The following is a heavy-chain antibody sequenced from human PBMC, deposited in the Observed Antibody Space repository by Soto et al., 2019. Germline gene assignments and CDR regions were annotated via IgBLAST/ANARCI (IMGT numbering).Heavy chain of an antibody. Sequence: QVQLVQSGAEVKKPGSSVKVSCKASGGTFSSYAISWVRQAPGQGLEWMGGIIPIFRTANYAQKFQGRVTMTAYETTSTAYVELRSVRSADTTVHSCARSVLRFLVWPIDYNYGMDVWAKGPRSSSP. D-gene: IGHD3-3*01. J-gene: IGHJ6*02. CDR2: IIPIFRTA. V-gene: IGHV1-69*01. CDR3: ARSVLRFLVWPIDYNYGMDV. CDR1: GGTFSSYA.